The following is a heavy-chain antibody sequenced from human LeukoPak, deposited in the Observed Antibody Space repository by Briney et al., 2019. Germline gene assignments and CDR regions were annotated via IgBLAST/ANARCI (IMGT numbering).Heavy chain of an antibody. CDR3: ARSEMATILGFDY. Sequence: GGSLRLSCAASGFTFSSYGMSWVRQAPGKGLEWVSAISGSGGSTYYADSVKGRFTISRDNSKNTLYLQMNSLRAEDTAVYYCARSEMATILGFDYWGHGTLVTVSS. V-gene: IGHV3-23*01. D-gene: IGHD5-24*01. CDR2: ISGSGGST. J-gene: IGHJ4*01. CDR1: GFTFSSYG.